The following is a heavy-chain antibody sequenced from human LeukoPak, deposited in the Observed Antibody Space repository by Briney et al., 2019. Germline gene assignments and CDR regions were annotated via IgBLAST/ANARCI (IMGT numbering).Heavy chain of an antibody. D-gene: IGHD6-19*01. CDR1: GGTFSSYA. J-gene: IGHJ4*02. V-gene: IGHV1-69*05. CDR3: ASIAVAGTLG. CDR2: IIPIFGTA. Sequence: GSSVKVSCKASGGTFSSYAISWVRQAPGQGLEWMGRIIPIFGTANYAQKFQDRVTITTDESTSTAYMELSSLRSEDTAVYYCASIAVAGTLGWGQGTLVTVSS.